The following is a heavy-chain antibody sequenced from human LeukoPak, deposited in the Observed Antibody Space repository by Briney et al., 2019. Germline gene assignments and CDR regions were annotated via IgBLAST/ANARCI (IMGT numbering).Heavy chain of an antibody. CDR1: GFTVSSNY. CDR3: ARGRGYFAAIDY. Sequence: GGSLRLSCVASGFTVSSNYMNWVRQAPGKGLEWVSVIYSGGSTYYADSVKGRFTISRDNSKNTLYLQMNSLRAEDTAVYYCARGRGYFAAIDYWGQGTLVTVSS. V-gene: IGHV3-66*01. CDR2: IYSGGST. J-gene: IGHJ4*02. D-gene: IGHD2/OR15-2a*01.